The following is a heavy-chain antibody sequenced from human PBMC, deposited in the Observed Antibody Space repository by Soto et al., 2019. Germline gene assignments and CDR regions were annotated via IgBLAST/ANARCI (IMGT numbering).Heavy chain of an antibody. J-gene: IGHJ3*02. Sequence: EVQSLESGGGLVQPGGSLRLSCAASGFTSNNYAMTWVRQAPGKGLEWVSVLNGDSTTHYADSVRGRFTVFRDNSENTVYLQMNSLRAEDTAVYYCTHLMIRESDVFDNWGQGTMVTVSS. CDR2: LNGDSTT. V-gene: IGHV3-23*03. D-gene: IGHD3-16*01. CDR3: THLMIRESDVFDN. CDR1: GFTSNNYA.